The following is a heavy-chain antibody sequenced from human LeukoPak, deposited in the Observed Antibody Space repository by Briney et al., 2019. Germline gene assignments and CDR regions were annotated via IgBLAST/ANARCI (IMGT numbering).Heavy chain of an antibody. J-gene: IGHJ5*02. Sequence: SETLSLTCAVSGGSITGNYWWSWVRQPPGKGLEWIGEIFHSGDTNYNPSLKSRVAISVDTSKNQFFLRLSSVTAADSAVYYCATVTQVLVTALGNWFDPWGQGTLVTVSS. CDR1: GGSITGNYW. V-gene: IGHV4-4*02. CDR2: IFHSGDT. D-gene: IGHD2-21*02. CDR3: ATVTQVLVTALGNWFDP.